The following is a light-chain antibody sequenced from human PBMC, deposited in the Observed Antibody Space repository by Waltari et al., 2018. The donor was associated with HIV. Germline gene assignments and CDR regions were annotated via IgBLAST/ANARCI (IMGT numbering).Light chain of an antibody. CDR2: DVT. Sequence: QSALTQPASVSGSLGQSITFSCTGTSSDLGSYNYVSWYQQHPGQAPKIIIYDVTNRPSGVSNRFSGSKSGNTASLTISGLQAEDEADYYCTSFTSSSAWVFGGGTMLTVL. V-gene: IGLV2-14*03. J-gene: IGLJ3*02. CDR1: SSDLGSYNY. CDR3: TSFTSSSAWV.